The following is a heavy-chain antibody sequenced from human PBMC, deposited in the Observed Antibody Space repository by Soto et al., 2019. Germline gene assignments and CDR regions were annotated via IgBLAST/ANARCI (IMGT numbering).Heavy chain of an antibody. V-gene: IGHV3-30*18. CDR3: AKDSSILEAASGGWVDP. J-gene: IGHJ5*02. CDR2: ISYGEGTE. D-gene: IGHD2-15*01. Sequence: QVHLVESGGGVFQPGRSLRLSCAASGFDFSTYGMHWVRQAPGKGLEWVASISYGEGTEYYADSVKGRFIISRDNSKKMVYLQTDNLRPEDTAVYYCAKDSSILEAASGGWVDPWGQGTLVTVS. CDR1: GFDFSTYG.